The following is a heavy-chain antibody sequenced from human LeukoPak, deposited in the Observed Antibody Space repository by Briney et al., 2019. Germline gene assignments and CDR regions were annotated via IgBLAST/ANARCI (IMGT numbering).Heavy chain of an antibody. CDR2: IIHSGST. Sequence: SETLSPACAVYGESFSGYYWGWIRPPPGKGLEWVGEIIHSGSTNYNPSLKSRVTISVDTSKNQFSLKLSSVTAADTAVYYCARGEMARAPFDYWGQGTLVTVSS. J-gene: IGHJ4*02. CDR3: ARGEMARAPFDY. CDR1: GESFSGYY. D-gene: IGHD5-24*01. V-gene: IGHV4-34*01.